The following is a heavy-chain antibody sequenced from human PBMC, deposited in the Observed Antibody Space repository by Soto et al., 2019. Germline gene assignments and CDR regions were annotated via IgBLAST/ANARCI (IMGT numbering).Heavy chain of an antibody. CDR3: AKDSYDILTGQKRYFDS. D-gene: IGHD3-9*01. V-gene: IGHV3-43*01. J-gene: IGHJ4*02. Sequence: GGSLRLSCAASGFTFNAYTMHWVRQAPGKGLEWVSLISWDGGITYYGDSVKGRFTVSRDNSDNSLYLQMTSLRSDDTAFYYCAKDSYDILTGQKRYFDSCGQGTLVTVYS. CDR1: GFTFNAYT. CDR2: ISWDGGIT.